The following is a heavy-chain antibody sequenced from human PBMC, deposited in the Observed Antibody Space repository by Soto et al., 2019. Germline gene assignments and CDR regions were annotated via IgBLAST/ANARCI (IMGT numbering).Heavy chain of an antibody. V-gene: IGHV5-10-1*01. D-gene: IGHD6-13*01. CDR3: ARQKGIAAAGHPLD. CDR1: GYSFTSYW. Sequence: VESLKISCKGSGYSFTSYWISWLRQMPVKGLEWMGRIDPSDSYTNYSPSFQGHVTISADKSISTAYLQWSSLKASDTAMYCCARQKGIAAAGHPLDWGQGTLVTVSS. CDR2: IDPSDSYT. J-gene: IGHJ4*02.